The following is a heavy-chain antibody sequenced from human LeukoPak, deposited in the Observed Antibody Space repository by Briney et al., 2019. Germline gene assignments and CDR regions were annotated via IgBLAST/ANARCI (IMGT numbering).Heavy chain of an antibody. Sequence: ASVKVSCKASGYTFTSYGISWVRQAPGQGLEWMGWISAYNGNTNYAQKFQGRVIMTTDTSTSTAYMELRSLRSDDTAVYYCARATFLNWFDPWGQGTLVTVSS. CDR1: GYTFTSYG. CDR3: ARATFLNWFDP. D-gene: IGHD2/OR15-2a*01. CDR2: ISAYNGNT. V-gene: IGHV1-18*01. J-gene: IGHJ5*02.